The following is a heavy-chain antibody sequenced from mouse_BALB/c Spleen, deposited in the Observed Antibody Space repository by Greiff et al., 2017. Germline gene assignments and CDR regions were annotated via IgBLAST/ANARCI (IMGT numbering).Heavy chain of an antibody. D-gene: IGHD2-3*01. CDR2: INPSTGYT. V-gene: IGHV1-7*01. CDR1: GYTFTSYW. J-gene: IGHJ4*01. CDR3: ARSYEAMDY. Sequence: QVQLQQSGAELAKPGASVKMSCKASGYTFTSYWMHWVKQRAGQGLEWIGYINPSTGYTEYNQKFKDKATLTADKSSSTAYMQLSSLTSEDSAVYYCARSYEAMDYWGQGTSVTVSS.